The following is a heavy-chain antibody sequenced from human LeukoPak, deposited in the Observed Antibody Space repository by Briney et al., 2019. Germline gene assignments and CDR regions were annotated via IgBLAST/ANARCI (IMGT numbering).Heavy chain of an antibody. D-gene: IGHD3-10*01. V-gene: IGHV1-69*05. J-gene: IGHJ6*03. Sequence: EASVKVSCKASRGTFSSYAISWVPQAPGQGLEWMGGIRPIFGTANYAQKFQGRVTITTDESTSTAYMELSSLRSEEPAMYYCARAYASGSYSPYYYYYYMDVWGKGTTVTVSS. CDR2: IRPIFGTA. CDR1: RGTFSSYA. CDR3: ARAYASGSYSPYYYYYYMDV.